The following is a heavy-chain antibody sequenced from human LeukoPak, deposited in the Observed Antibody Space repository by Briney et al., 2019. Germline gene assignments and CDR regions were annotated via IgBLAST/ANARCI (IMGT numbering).Heavy chain of an antibody. D-gene: IGHD1-26*01. CDR1: GFTFITYS. CDR2: IRSSRTTI. CDR3: AKGSGWEVSYYYYYMDV. Sequence: GGSLRLSCAASGFTFITYSMTWVRQAPGKGLEWVSYIRSSRTTIYYADSVKGRFTTSRDNAKNSLYLQMNSLGAEETAVYCCAKGSGWEVSYYYYYMDVWGKRTTVTISS. V-gene: IGHV3-48*01. J-gene: IGHJ6*03.